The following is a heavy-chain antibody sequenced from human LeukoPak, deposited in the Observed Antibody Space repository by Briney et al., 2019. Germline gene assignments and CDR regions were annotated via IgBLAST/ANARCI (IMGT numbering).Heavy chain of an antibody. D-gene: IGHD3-10*01. CDR3: ARGHTKGIPMVRGVIKPFDY. V-gene: IGHV4-34*01. CDR2: INHSGST. J-gene: IGHJ4*02. Sequence: SETLSLTCAVYGGSFSGYYWSWIRQPPGKGLEWIGEINHSGSTNYNPSLKSRVTISVDTSKNQFSLKLSSVTAADTAVYYCARGHTKGIPMVRGVIKPFDYWGQGTLVTVSS. CDR1: GGSFSGYY.